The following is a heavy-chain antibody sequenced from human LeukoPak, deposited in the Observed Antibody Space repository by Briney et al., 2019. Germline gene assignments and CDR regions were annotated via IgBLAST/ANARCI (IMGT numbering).Heavy chain of an antibody. CDR3: ARDSGHGMDF. V-gene: IGHV3-74*01. D-gene: IGHD3-10*01. Sequence: PGGSLRLSCEASGFPFSRYWMNWVRQIPGKGLVWVSRQKYDGTRISYADSVKGRFSITRDNDKNTLYLQMNSLTVEDTAVYYCARDSGHGMDFWGQGTLVTVSS. CDR1: GFPFSRYW. J-gene: IGHJ4*02. CDR2: QKYDGTRI.